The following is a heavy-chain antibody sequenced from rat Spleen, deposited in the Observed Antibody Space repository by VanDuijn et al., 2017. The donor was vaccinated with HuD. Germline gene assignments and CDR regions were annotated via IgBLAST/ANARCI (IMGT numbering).Heavy chain of an antibody. J-gene: IGHJ4*01. D-gene: IGHD1-6*01. CDR1: GLSFSNYD. CDR3: XXGRXXYTVXXVMDA. CDR2: IAYDGSST. Sequence: EVQLVESGGGLVQPGRSMKLSCAASGLSFSNYDMAWVRQAPKKGLEWVATIAYDGSSTYYRDSVKGRFTISRDDAKSTLYLQMDSLGSEDTAXYYXXXGRXXYTVXXVMDAWGQGASVTVSS. V-gene: IGHV5-7*01.